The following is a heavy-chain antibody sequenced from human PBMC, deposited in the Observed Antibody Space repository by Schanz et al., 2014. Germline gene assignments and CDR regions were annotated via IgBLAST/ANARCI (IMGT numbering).Heavy chain of an antibody. D-gene: IGHD4-17*01. Sequence: EVQLVESGGGLVQPGGSLRLSCAASGFTFSNYWMHWVRQAPGKGLEWVSSFNDGGVNKYYADSVKGRFTISSDNSKNTLYLQMNTLRAEDTAVYYCARKMKLGVYGGKGHDSLDIWGQGTMVTVSS. CDR1: GFTFSNYW. J-gene: IGHJ3*02. V-gene: IGHV3-74*01. CDR3: ARKMKLGVYGGKGHDSLDI. CDR2: FNDGGVNK.